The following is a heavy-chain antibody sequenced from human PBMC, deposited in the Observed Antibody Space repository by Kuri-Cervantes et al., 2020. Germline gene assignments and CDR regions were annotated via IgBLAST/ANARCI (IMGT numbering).Heavy chain of an antibody. J-gene: IGHJ4*02. CDR2: IDWDDAK. CDR3: ALTTVTTLGGFDY. CDR1: GFSLSTSGMR. Sequence: SGPTLVKPTQTLTLTCTFSGFSLSTSGMRVSWIRQPPGKALEWLARIDWDDAKFYSASLKTRLTISKDTPKNQVVLTMTNMDPVDTATYYCALTTVTTLGGFDYWGQGTLVTVSS. D-gene: IGHD4-17*01. V-gene: IGHV2-70*04.